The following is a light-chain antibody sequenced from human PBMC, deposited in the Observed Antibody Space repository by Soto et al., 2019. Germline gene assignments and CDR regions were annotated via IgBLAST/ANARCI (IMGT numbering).Light chain of an antibody. CDR1: QSVLYSSKNKNY. Sequence: DIVMTQSPDSLAVSLGERATINCKSSQSVLYSSKNKNYLAWYQQKPGQPPKLLIYWASTREPGVPDRFSGSGSGTDLTLTISSLQAEDVAFYYCQQYYSTPLTFGGGTKVEIK. CDR3: QQYYSTPLT. CDR2: WAS. V-gene: IGKV4-1*01. J-gene: IGKJ4*01.